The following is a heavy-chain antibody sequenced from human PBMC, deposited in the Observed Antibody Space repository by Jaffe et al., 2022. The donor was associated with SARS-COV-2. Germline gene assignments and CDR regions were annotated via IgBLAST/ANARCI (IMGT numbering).Heavy chain of an antibody. Sequence: QVQLVQSGAEVKKPGASVKVSCKASGYTFTSYDINWVRQATGQGLEWMGWMNPNSGNTGYAQKFQGRVTMTRNTSISTAYMELSSLRSEDTAVYYCARRADRGRPGRGVIINRWFDPWGQGTLVTVSS. V-gene: IGHV1-8*01. CDR3: ARRADRGRPGRGVIINRWFDP. J-gene: IGHJ5*02. CDR1: GYTFTSYD. CDR2: MNPNSGNT. D-gene: IGHD3-10*01.